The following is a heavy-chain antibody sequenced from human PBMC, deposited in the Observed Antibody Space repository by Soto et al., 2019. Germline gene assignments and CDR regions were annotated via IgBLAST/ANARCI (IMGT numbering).Heavy chain of an antibody. J-gene: IGHJ6*02. D-gene: IGHD2-15*01. CDR1: GGRVSTREV. V-gene: IGHV4-4*02. CDR2: IFHSGSA. CDR3: ARVGYCSGGRCYPSYYAIDV. Sequence: GGRVSTREVWGWFRHPLGNWLEWIGKIFHSGSANYNPSLKSRVIISVDKSKNQFSLRLTSVTAADTAVYYFARVGYCSGGRCYPSYYAIDVWGQGTTVTVSS.